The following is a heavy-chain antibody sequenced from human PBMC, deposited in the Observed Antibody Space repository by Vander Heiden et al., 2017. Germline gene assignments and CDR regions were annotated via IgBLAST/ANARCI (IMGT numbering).Heavy chain of an antibody. Sequence: QLQLQESGTGLVKPSETLSLTCIVSGDSISHSNYYWGRIRQPPGNGLVGVGGIYYSGSTDYNPALKSRVTISVDTSKNQFSLKLSSVTAADTAVYYCAGPGTSVVVWFGELRGWGQGTLVTVSS. V-gene: IGHV4-39*01. CDR2: IYYSGST. D-gene: IGHD3-10*01. CDR3: AGPGTSVVVWFGELRG. J-gene: IGHJ4*02. CDR1: GDSISHSNYY.